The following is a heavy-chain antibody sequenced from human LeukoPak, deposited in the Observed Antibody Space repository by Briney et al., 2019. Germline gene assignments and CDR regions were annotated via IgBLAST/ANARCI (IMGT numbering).Heavy chain of an antibody. CDR2: LSGSGASA. Sequence: PGGSLRLSCAGSGFTFSSYAMSWVRQAPGKGLEWVSSLSGSGASAHYTDSVKGRFTISRDNSKNTLYLQMNSLRAEDTAVYYCAKAPRPWVGGATGSRYYFHYWGQGTLVTVSS. J-gene: IGHJ4*02. V-gene: IGHV3-23*01. CDR1: GFTFSSYA. D-gene: IGHD1-26*01. CDR3: AKAPRPWVGGATGSRYYFHY.